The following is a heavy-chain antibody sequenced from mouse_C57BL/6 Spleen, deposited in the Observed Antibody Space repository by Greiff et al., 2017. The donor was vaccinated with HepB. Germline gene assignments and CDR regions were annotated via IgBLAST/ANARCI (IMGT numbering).Heavy chain of an antibody. CDR3: ARHKGSYYGNYGDYFDY. V-gene: IGHV5-9*01. J-gene: IGHJ2*01. CDR2: ISGGGGNT. Sequence: EVKLMESGGGLVKPGGSLKLSCAASGFTFSSYTMSWVRQTPEKRLEWVATISGGGGNTYYPDSVKGRFTISSDNAKNTLYLQMSSLRSEDTALYYCARHKGSYYGNYGDYFDYWGQGTTLTVSS. D-gene: IGHD2-1*01. CDR1: GFTFSSYT.